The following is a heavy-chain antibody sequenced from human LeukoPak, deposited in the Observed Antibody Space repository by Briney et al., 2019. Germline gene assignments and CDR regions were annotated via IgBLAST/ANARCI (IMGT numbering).Heavy chain of an antibody. Sequence: ASVTVSCTASGGTFSSYAISWVRQAPGQGLEWMGGIIPIFGTANYAQKFQGRVTITADESTSIAYMELSSLRSEDTAVYYCARASERYSSSWLLDYWGQGTLVTVSS. J-gene: IGHJ4*02. CDR2: IIPIFGTA. V-gene: IGHV1-69*13. D-gene: IGHD6-13*01. CDR1: GGTFSSYA. CDR3: ARASERYSSSWLLDY.